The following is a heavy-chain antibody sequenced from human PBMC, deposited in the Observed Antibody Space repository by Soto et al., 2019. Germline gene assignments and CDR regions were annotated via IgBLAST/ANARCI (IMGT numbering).Heavy chain of an antibody. D-gene: IGHD4-17*01. V-gene: IGHV4-59*01. CDR3: ARDTRYGVLVY. J-gene: IGHJ4*02. Sequence: QVQLQESGPGLVKPSETLSLTCTVSGGSISSYYWSWIRQPPGKGLQWIGYIYYSGDTNYNPSLKSRVTISVDTSKNQFSLSLSSLTAADTAVYYCARDTRYGVLVYWGQGTLVTVSS. CDR1: GGSISSYY. CDR2: IYYSGDT.